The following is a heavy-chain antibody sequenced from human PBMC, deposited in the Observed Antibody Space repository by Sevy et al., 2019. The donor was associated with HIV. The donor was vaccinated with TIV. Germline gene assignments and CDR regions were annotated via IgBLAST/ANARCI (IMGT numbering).Heavy chain of an antibody. CDR3: AKGGGGHYDPDEIGYYFYYYNLDV. J-gene: IGHJ6*03. Sequence: GGSLRLSCAVSGFSFDSYGMTWVRQAPGKGLEWVSGISGSGTRTYYADSVKGRFSISRDNSKNRLYLQMNSLRSEDTAIYYCAKGGGGHYDPDEIGYYFYYYNLDVWGKGTTVTVSS. V-gene: IGHV3-23*01. CDR2: ISGSGTRT. D-gene: IGHD3-22*01. CDR1: GFSFDSYG.